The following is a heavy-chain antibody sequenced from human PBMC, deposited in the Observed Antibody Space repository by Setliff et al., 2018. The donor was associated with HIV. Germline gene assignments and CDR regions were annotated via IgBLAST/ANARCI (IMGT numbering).Heavy chain of an antibody. CDR2: ISYDGSNK. J-gene: IGHJ6*02. V-gene: IGHV3-30*06. D-gene: IGHD3-10*01. CDR1: GFTFSYYG. Sequence: LRLSCATSGFTFSYYGMHWVRQAPGKGLEWVAVISYDGSNKYYADSVKGRFTISRDNSKNTLYLQMNSLRAEDTAVYYCARSVIGYYYYGMDVWGQGTLVTVSS. CDR3: ARSVIGYYYYGMDV.